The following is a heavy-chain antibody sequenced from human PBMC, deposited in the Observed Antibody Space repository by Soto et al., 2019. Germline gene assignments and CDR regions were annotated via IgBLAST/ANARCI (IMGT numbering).Heavy chain of an antibody. CDR3: ARDLLGPTVRYFGPSTVVTLGFDY. Sequence: GASVKVSCKASGYTFTSYYMHWVRQAPGQGLEWMGIINPSGGSTSYAQKFQGRVTMTRDTSTSTVYMELSSLRSEDTAVYYCARDLLGPTVRYFGPSTVVTLGFDYWGQGTLVTVSS. D-gene: IGHD4-17*01. CDR2: INPSGGST. V-gene: IGHV1-46*01. CDR1: GYTFTSYY. J-gene: IGHJ4*02.